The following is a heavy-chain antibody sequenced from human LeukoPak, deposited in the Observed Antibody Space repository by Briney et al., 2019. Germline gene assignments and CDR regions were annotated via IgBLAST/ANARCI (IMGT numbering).Heavy chain of an antibody. CDR2: IYYSWDT. V-gene: IGHV4-39*01. CDR3: ATTSYYYDSPDY. J-gene: IGHJ4*02. D-gene: IGHD3-22*01. CDR1: GFSFSSYG. Sequence: GSLRLSCAVSGFSFSSYGMHWVRQPPGKGLEWIGSIYYSWDTYYNPSLKSRVTISVDTSKNQFSLKLSSVTAADTAVYYCATTSYYYDSPDYWGQGTLVTVSS.